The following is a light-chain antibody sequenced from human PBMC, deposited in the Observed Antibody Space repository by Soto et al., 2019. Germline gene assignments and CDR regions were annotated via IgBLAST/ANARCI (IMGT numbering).Light chain of an antibody. V-gene: IGKV3-20*01. Sequence: ETVLTQSPGTLSLSPGERATLSCRASQSVTNNYLAWYQQKPGQAPRLLIFGASIRATGIPDRFSGSGSGTDFTLTISRLEPEDFAVYYCQQCGTSPSTFGGGTKVEIK. CDR1: QSVTNNY. CDR2: GAS. CDR3: QQCGTSPST. J-gene: IGKJ4*01.